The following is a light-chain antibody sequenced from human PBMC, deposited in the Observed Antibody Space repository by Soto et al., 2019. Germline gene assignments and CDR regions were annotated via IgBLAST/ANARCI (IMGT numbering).Light chain of an antibody. CDR2: GAS. V-gene: IGKV3-15*01. Sequence: EIVMTQSPATLSVSPGERATLSCWASQSVSSNLAWYQQKPGQAPRLLIYGASNRATDIPARFSGSGFGTEFTLTISSLQSEDFAVYFCQQYSDWPKTFGQGTKVDIK. CDR3: QQYSDWPKT. CDR1: QSVSSN. J-gene: IGKJ1*01.